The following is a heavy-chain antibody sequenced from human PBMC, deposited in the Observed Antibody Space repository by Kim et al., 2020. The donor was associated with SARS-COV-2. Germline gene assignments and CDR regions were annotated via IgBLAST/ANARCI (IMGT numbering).Heavy chain of an antibody. CDR3: ARSPYYGDYKRPVDY. D-gene: IGHD4-17*01. V-gene: IGHV1-18*01. CDR1: GYTFTSYG. J-gene: IGHJ4*02. Sequence: ASVKVSCKASGYTFTSYGISWVRQAPGQGLEWMGWISAYNGNTNYAQKLQGRVTMTTDTSTSTAYMELRSLRSDDTAVYYCARSPYYGDYKRPVDYWGQGTLVTVSS. CDR2: ISAYNGNT.